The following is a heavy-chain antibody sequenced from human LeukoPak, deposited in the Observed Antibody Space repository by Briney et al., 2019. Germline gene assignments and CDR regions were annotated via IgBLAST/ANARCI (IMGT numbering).Heavy chain of an antibody. J-gene: IGHJ4*02. CDR1: GFTFSSYW. Sequence: PGGSLRLSCAASGFTFSSYWMHWVRQAPGKGLVWVSRINSDGSSTNYADSVKGRFTVSRDNAKSTLYLQMNGLRAEDTAVYYCARGGLGSWTFDSWGQGTLVTVPS. CDR2: INSDGSST. D-gene: IGHD1-26*01. V-gene: IGHV3-74*01. CDR3: ARGGLGSWTFDS.